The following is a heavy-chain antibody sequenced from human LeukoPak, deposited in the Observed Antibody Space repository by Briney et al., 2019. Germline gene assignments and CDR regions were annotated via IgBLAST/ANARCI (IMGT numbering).Heavy chain of an antibody. V-gene: IGHV4-59*01. CDR2: INYSGST. CDR3: ARGSFYSGLYVDY. D-gene: IGHD6-19*01. Sequence: SETLSLTCTVSGGSIFSYYWSWIRQPPGKGLEWIGYINYSGSTNYNPSLKSRVTISVDTSKNQFSLKLSSVTAADTAVYYCARGSFYSGLYVDYWGQRTLVTASS. CDR1: GGSIFSYY. J-gene: IGHJ4*02.